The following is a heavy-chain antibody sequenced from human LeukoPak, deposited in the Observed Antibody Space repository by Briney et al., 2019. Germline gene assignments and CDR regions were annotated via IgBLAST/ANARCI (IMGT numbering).Heavy chain of an antibody. CDR3: ARMIRDYGDSNWFDP. CDR2: IKPGGNEK. D-gene: IGHD4-17*01. Sequence: GGSLRLSCAASGFTFNNYWMTWVRQGPGKGLEWVANIKPGGNEKYYVDSVKGRFTISRDNVKNSLYLQMNSLRAEDTAIYYCARMIRDYGDSNWFDPWGQGTLVTVPS. V-gene: IGHV3-7*03. J-gene: IGHJ5*02. CDR1: GFTFNNYW.